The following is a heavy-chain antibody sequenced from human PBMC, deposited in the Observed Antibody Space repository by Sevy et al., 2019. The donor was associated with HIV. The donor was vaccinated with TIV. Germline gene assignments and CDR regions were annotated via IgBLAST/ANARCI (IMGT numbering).Heavy chain of an antibody. V-gene: IGHV1-24*01. Sequence: ASVEVSCKVSGYTLTESSIHWVRQAPGKGLEWMGGSDPEDGKTIYAQNFQGRVTMTEDISTDTVYMELSSLRSEDTAVYYCATITHCSDIRCYWFDPWGQGTLVTVSS. CDR2: SDPEDGKT. CDR1: GYTLTESS. J-gene: IGHJ5*02. CDR3: ATITHCSDIRCYWFDP. D-gene: IGHD2-2*01.